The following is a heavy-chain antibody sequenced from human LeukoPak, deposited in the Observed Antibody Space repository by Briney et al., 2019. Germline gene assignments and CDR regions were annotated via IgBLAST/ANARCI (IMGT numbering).Heavy chain of an antibody. Sequence: ASVKVSCKASGYTFTGYYMHWVRQAPGQGLEWMGWINPNRAVTNYAQKFQGRVTMTSDTSITTAYMELGSLRSDDTAVYYCARDYGFLPRYCSGDNCYSDVGDFWGQGTLVTVSS. J-gene: IGHJ4*02. V-gene: IGHV1-2*02. CDR2: INPNRAVT. D-gene: IGHD2-15*01. CDR1: GYTFTGYY. CDR3: ARDYGFLPRYCSGDNCYSDVGDF.